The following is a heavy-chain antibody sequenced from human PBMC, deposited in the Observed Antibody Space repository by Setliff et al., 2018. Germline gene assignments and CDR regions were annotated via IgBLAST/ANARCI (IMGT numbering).Heavy chain of an antibody. Sequence: SETLSLTCTVSGGSISSYYWSWSRQPAGKGLEWIGHIYIGGSANYNPSLKSRVTMSIDTSKNQFSLKLNSVTAADMAVYYCAREQWLDPPGYYYMDVWAKGTAVTVSS. CDR3: AREQWLDPPGYYYMDV. J-gene: IGHJ6*03. D-gene: IGHD6-19*01. CDR1: GGSISSYY. CDR2: IYIGGSA. V-gene: IGHV4-4*07.